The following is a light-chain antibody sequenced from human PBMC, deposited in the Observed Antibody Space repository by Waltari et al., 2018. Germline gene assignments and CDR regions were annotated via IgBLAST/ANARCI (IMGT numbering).Light chain of an antibody. Sequence: HSALTQPASVSASPGQSISISCAGTTSDIGAYDLVSWYQKYPGKAPKLIIYEVKNRPSDISPRSSASKSGDTASLTISGLQAEDEAEYYCASYVNSFALVFGGGTKVSVL. J-gene: IGLJ2*01. CDR1: TSDIGAYDL. CDR3: ASYVNSFALV. CDR2: EVK. V-gene: IGLV2-14*01.